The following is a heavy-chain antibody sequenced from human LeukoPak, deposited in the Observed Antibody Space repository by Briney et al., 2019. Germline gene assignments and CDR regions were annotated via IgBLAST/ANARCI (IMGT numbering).Heavy chain of an antibody. J-gene: IGHJ3*02. Sequence: PLGSLRLSCAASGFTFSSYSMNWVRQAPGKGLEWVSSISSSSSYIYYADSVKGRFTISRDNAKNSLYLQMNSLRAEDTAVYYCARGASRSGWYSYDAFDIWGQGTMVTVSS. V-gene: IGHV3-21*01. D-gene: IGHD6-19*01. CDR2: ISSSSSYI. CDR3: ARGASRSGWYSYDAFDI. CDR1: GFTFSSYS.